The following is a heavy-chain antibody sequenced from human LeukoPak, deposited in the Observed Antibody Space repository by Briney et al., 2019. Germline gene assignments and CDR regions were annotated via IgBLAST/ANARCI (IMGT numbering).Heavy chain of an antibody. CDR2: IYYTGST. CDR1: GGSISRDY. CDR3: ARDRPGGSSLDY. V-gene: IGHV4-59*01. D-gene: IGHD6-13*01. J-gene: IGHJ4*02. Sequence: SETLSLTCTVSGGSISRDYWSWIRQPPGKGLEWIGYIYYTGSTNYNPSLKSRVTISVDTSKNQFSLKLSSVTAADTTVYYCARDRPGGSSLDYWGQGTLVTVSS.